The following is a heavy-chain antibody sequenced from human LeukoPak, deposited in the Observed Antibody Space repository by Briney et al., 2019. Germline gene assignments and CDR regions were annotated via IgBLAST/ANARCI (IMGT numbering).Heavy chain of an antibody. Sequence: GGSLRLSCAASGFTFSSYAMSWVRQAPGKGLEWVSAISGSGGSTYYADSAKGRFTISRDNSKNTLYLQMNSLRAEDTAVYYCAKDPPSGWYPGWFDPWGQGTLVTVSS. J-gene: IGHJ5*02. CDR2: ISGSGGST. CDR3: AKDPPSGWYPGWFDP. CDR1: GFTFSSYA. V-gene: IGHV3-23*01. D-gene: IGHD6-19*01.